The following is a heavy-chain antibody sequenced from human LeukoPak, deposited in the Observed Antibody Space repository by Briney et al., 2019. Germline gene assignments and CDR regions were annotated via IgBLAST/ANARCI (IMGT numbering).Heavy chain of an antibody. J-gene: IGHJ4*02. Sequence: PSETLSLTCTVSGGSISSYYWSWIRQPPGKGLEWIGYIYYSGSTNYNPSLKSQVTISVDTSKNQFSLKLSSVTAADTAVYYCARLRTGYSSGWFLDYWGQGTLVTVSS. V-gene: IGHV4-59*08. CDR1: GGSISSYY. CDR2: IYYSGST. D-gene: IGHD6-19*01. CDR3: ARLRTGYSSGWFLDY.